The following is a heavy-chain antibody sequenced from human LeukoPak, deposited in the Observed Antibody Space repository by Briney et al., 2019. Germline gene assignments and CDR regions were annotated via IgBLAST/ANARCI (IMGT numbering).Heavy chain of an antibody. Sequence: GGSLRLSCAASGFTLSSYGMHWVRQAPGKGLEWVAVISYDGSNKYYADSVKGRFTISRDNSKNTLYLQMNSLRAEDTAVYYCAKEASGSYYSPFDYWGQGTLVTVSS. CDR1: GFTLSSYG. CDR2: ISYDGSNK. J-gene: IGHJ4*02. V-gene: IGHV3-30*18. CDR3: AKEASGSYYSPFDY. D-gene: IGHD1-26*01.